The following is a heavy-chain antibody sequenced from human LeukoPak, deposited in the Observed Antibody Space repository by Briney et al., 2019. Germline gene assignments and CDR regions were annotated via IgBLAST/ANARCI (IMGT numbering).Heavy chain of an antibody. CDR1: GFTFSSYG. J-gene: IGHJ4*02. Sequence: GGSLRPSCAASGFTFSSYGMHWVRQAPGKGLEWVAFIRYDGSNKYYADSVKGRFTISRDNSNNTLYLQMNSLRAEDTAVYLCAREFIGSWYWDSWGQGTLVTVSS. V-gene: IGHV3-30*02. D-gene: IGHD6-13*01. CDR2: IRYDGSNK. CDR3: AREFIGSWYWDS.